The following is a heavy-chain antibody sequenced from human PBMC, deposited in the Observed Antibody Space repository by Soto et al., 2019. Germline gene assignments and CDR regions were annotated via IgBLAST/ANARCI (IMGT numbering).Heavy chain of an antibody. Sequence: SGPTLVNPTETLTLTCTVSGFSLSNARMGVSWIRQPPGKALEWLAHIFSNDEKSYSTSLKSRLTISKDTSKSQVVLTMTNMDPVDTATYYCARIGAAAVPLYYMDVWGKGTTVTVSS. D-gene: IGHD6-13*01. V-gene: IGHV2-26*01. J-gene: IGHJ6*03. CDR1: GFSLSNARMG. CDR3: ARIGAAAVPLYYMDV. CDR2: IFSNDEK.